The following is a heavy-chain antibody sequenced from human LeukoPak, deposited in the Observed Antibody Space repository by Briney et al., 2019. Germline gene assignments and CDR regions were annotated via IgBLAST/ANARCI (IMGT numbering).Heavy chain of an antibody. D-gene: IGHD5/OR15-5a*01. J-gene: IGHJ4*02. CDR1: GFTFRSHA. CDR2: ISAGATTT. CDR3: AKGPTVSTFGY. V-gene: IGHV3-23*01. Sequence: GGSLRLSCAASGFTFRSHAMHWVRQAPGKGLEWVSGISAGATTTYYADSVKGHLTISRDNSKDTLYLQMNSLRVEDTAMYYCAKGPTVSTFGYWGRGTLVTVSS.